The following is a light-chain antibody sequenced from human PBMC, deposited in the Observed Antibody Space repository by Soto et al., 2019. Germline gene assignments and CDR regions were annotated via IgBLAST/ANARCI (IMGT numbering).Light chain of an antibody. CDR3: AQGIAVPFT. CDR2: LGS. V-gene: IGKV2-28*01. J-gene: IGKJ4*01. CDR1: RSILGSSGYNY. Sequence: EIVLTQSPLSLPVTPGEPASISCRSSRSILGSSGYNYLNWYLQKPGQSPQLLIYLGSSRASGVPDRFSGRGSGTDFTLTISRVEAGDVGVYFCAQGIAVPFTFGGGPKVEI.